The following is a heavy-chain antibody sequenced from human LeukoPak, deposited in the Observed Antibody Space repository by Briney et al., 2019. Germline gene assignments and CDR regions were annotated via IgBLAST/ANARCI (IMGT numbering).Heavy chain of an antibody. J-gene: IGHJ4*02. D-gene: IGHD6-13*01. Sequence: SETLSLTCTVSGYSIGSAYYWGWIRQPPGKGLEWIGHIYHSGSTSYNPSLKSRVTISIDTSKNQFSLKLSSVTAADTAVYFCARVAADGNYYFDYWGQGTLVTVSS. CDR1: GYSIGSAYY. CDR2: IYHSGST. V-gene: IGHV4-38-2*02. CDR3: ARVAADGNYYFDY.